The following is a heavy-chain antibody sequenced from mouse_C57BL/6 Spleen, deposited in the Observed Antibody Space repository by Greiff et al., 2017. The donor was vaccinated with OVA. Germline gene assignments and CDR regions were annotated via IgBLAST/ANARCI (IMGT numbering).Heavy chain of an antibody. V-gene: IGHV5-12*01. D-gene: IGHD1-1*01. Sequence: EVKVVESGGGLVQPGGSLKLSCAASGFTFSDYYMYWVRQTPEKRLEWVAYISNGGGSTYYPDTVKGRFTISRDNAKNTLYLQMSRLKSEDTAMYYCARRDLLWYLDVWGTGTTVTVSS. CDR2: ISNGGGST. CDR3: ARRDLLWYLDV. CDR1: GFTFSDYY. J-gene: IGHJ1*03.